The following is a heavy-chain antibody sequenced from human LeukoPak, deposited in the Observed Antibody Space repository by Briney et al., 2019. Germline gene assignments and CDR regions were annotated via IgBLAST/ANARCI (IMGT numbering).Heavy chain of an antibody. CDR3: ATERDYSGSGTLDY. Sequence: GGSLRLSCAASGFTFSSYWMNWVRHPPGKGLEWVGRIETKTAGGTIRYAAPVKDRFTISRDDSRDTLYLQMNSLKIDDTAIYYCATERDYSGSGTLDYWGQGTLVTASS. CDR2: IETKTAGGTI. D-gene: IGHD3-10*01. J-gene: IGHJ4*02. V-gene: IGHV3-15*04. CDR1: GFTFSSYW.